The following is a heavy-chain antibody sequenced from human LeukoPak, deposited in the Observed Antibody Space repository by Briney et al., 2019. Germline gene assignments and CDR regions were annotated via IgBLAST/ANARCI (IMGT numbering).Heavy chain of an antibody. V-gene: IGHV4-38-2*01. CDR2: IYHSGST. Sequence: PSETLSLTCAVSGYSISSGYYWGWIRQPPGKGLEWIGSIYHSGSTYYNPSLKSRVTISADTSKNQFSLRLNFVTAADTAVYYCARRMGALDFWGQGALVTVSS. CDR3: ARRMGALDF. CDR1: GYSISSGYY. J-gene: IGHJ4*02. D-gene: IGHD1-26*01.